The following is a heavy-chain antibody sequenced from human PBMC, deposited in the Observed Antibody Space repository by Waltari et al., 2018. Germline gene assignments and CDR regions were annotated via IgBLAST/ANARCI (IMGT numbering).Heavy chain of an antibody. D-gene: IGHD3-9*01. V-gene: IGHV1-8*03. CDR1: GYTFTRYD. CDR2: MNPNSGNT. J-gene: IGHJ3*02. CDR3: ARGPWLYGSPGAFDI. Sequence: QVQLVQSGAEVKKPGVSVKVSCKDSGYTFTRYDINWVRQATGQGLEWMGWMNPNSGNTGYAQKFQGRVTITRNTSISTAYMELSSLRSEDTAVYYCARGPWLYGSPGAFDIWGQGTMVTVSS.